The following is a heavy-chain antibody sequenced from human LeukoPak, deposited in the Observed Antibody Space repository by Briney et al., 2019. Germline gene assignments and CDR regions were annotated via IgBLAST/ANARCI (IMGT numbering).Heavy chain of an antibody. CDR3: ATYINWVAGDV. Sequence: GGSLRLSCAASGFTFSESWMTWVRQVPGQGLEWVAHINHEGGGIQYVDSVKGRFTISRDNAKGSVYLQMNSLRAEDTAIYHCATYINWVAGDVWDQRTTVIVSS. V-gene: IGHV3-7*01. CDR1: GFTFSESW. CDR2: INHEGGGI. J-gene: IGHJ6*02. D-gene: IGHD1-1*01.